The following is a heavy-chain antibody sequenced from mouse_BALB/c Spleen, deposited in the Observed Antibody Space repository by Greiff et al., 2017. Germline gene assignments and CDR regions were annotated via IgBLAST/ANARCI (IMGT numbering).Heavy chain of an antibody. CDR2: INSNGGST. D-gene: IGHD2-14*01. V-gene: IGHV5-6-3*01. Sequence: DVKLVESGGGLVQPGGSLKLSCAASGFTFSSYGMSWVRQTPDKRLELVATINSNGGSTYYPDSVKGRFTISRDNAKNTLYLQMSSLKSEDTAMYYCARDLYRYDVAWFAYWGQGTLVTVSA. J-gene: IGHJ3*01. CDR1: GFTFSSYG. CDR3: ARDLYRYDVAWFAY.